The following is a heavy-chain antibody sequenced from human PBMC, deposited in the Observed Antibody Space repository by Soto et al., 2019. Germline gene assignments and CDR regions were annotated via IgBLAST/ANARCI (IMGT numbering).Heavy chain of an antibody. D-gene: IGHD1-1*01. CDR3: ATCHEREHAVEV. J-gene: IGHJ3*01. V-gene: IGHV3-53*01. CDR2: LYEVDGS. CDR1: GLTISGKKY. Sequence: DVQLVESGGGLIQPGESLRLSCAAFGLTISGKKYVAWVRQATGKGLEWVSALYEVDGSFYADSVTGRFTTSSDSSKTPVYLQMNDLRPDDTAVYSCATCHEREHAVEVWGQGTTVIISS.